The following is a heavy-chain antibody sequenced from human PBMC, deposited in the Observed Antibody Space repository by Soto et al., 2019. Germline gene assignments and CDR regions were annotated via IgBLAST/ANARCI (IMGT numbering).Heavy chain of an antibody. Sequence: ESLKMSVKGYGYSFTSYWISWVRQIPGKVLEWMGRIDPSDSYTNYSPSFQGHVTISADKSISTAYLQWSSLKASDTAMYYCASPSPSITIFGVVPADYYGMDVWGQGTTVTVSS. CDR1: GYSFTSYW. J-gene: IGHJ6*02. D-gene: IGHD3-3*01. V-gene: IGHV5-10-1*01. CDR2: IDPSDSYT. CDR3: ASPSPSITIFGVVPADYYGMDV.